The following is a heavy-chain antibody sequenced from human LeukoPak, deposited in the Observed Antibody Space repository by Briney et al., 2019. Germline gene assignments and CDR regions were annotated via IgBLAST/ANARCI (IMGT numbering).Heavy chain of an antibody. Sequence: SETLSLTCTVSGGSIRSSYWSWIRQSRGKGLEWIGYIHYTEGGNYNPSLKSRATISLDTSRNQFSLKLTSVTAADTAVYYCARDYYDSGGFHRTFDIWGQGTMVTVSS. J-gene: IGHJ3*02. CDR2: IHYTEGG. V-gene: IGHV4-59*01. D-gene: IGHD3-22*01. CDR1: GGSIRSSY. CDR3: ARDYYDSGGFHRTFDI.